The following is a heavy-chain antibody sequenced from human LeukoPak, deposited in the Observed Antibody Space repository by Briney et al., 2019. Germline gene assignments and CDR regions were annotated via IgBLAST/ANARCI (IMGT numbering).Heavy chain of an antibody. CDR2: IYHSGST. CDR1: GGSISTYY. Sequence: SETLSLTCTLSGGSISTYYWSWIRQPPGKGLEWIGYIYHSGSTNYNPSLKSRVTISVDTSKNQFSLKLSSVTAADTAVYYCARGGGYASPIGYWGQGALVTASS. CDR3: ARGGGYASPIGY. D-gene: IGHD5-12*01. J-gene: IGHJ4*02. V-gene: IGHV4-59*01.